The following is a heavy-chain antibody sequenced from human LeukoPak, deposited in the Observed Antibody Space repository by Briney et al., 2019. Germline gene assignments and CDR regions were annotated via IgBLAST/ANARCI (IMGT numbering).Heavy chain of an antibody. V-gene: IGHV4-30-2*02. CDR1: GGSISSGGNS. CDR2: IYDSGST. J-gene: IGHJ5*02. CDR3: ARYGYCSSTSCYGGDNWFDP. D-gene: IGHD2-2*03. Sequence: PSQTLSLTCAVSGGSISSGGNSWSWIRQPPGKGLEWIGYIYDSGSTCYNPSLKSRVTISVDRSKNQFSLKLSSVTAADTALYYCARYGYCSSTSCYGGDNWFDPWGQGTLVTVSS.